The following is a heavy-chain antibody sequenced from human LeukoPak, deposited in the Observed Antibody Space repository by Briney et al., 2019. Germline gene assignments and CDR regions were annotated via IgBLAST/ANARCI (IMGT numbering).Heavy chain of an antibody. D-gene: IGHD1-26*01. CDR2: ISSSGDT. Sequence: GGSLRLSCAASGFTFTGNTMGWVRQAPGKGLEWVSAISSSGDTYYAGSVKGRFTISRDNSKNTLYVQMNSLRAEDTAVYYCAKDAVGATAYYFDYWGQGTLVTVSS. J-gene: IGHJ4*02. CDR1: GFTFTGNT. CDR3: AKDAVGATAYYFDY. V-gene: IGHV3-23*01.